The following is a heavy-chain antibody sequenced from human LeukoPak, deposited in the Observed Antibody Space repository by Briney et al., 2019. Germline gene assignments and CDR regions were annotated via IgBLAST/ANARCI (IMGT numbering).Heavy chain of an antibody. CDR3: ARGGLVMMTANVY. Sequence: PGGSLRLPCAASGFKFSSYWMSWVRQAPGKGLEWVANIKQDGSEKYYVDSVKGRFTISRDNAKNSLYLQMNSLRVEDTAVYYCARGGLVMMTANVYWGQGTLVTVSS. D-gene: IGHD2-21*02. CDR2: IKQDGSEK. V-gene: IGHV3-7*01. CDR1: GFKFSSYW. J-gene: IGHJ4*02.